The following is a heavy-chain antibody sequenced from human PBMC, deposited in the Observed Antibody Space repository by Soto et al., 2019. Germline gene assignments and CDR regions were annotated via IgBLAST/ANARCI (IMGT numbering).Heavy chain of an antibody. CDR2: IDWDDDK. V-gene: IGHV2-70*01. J-gene: IGHJ3*02. D-gene: IGHD3-22*01. CDR3: ARAYKNYYDSSGYYYLSAFDI. CDR1: GFSLSTSGMC. Sequence: ESGPTLVNPTQTLTLTCTFSGFSLSTSGMCVSWIRQPPGKALEWLALIDWDDDKYYSTSLKTRLTISKDTSKNQVVLTMTNMDPVDTATYYCARAYKNYYDSSGYYYLSAFDIWGQGTMVTVSS.